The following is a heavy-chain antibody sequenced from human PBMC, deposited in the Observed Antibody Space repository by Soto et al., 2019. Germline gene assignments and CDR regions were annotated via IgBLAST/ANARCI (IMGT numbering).Heavy chain of an antibody. V-gene: IGHV4-59*01. Sequence: SETLSLTCTVSGGSISSYYWSWIRQPPGKGLEWIGYIYYSGGTNYNPSLKSRVTISVDTSKNQFSLKLSSVTAADTAVYYCARGVGYYDSSGYYSFGYWGQGTLVTVSS. CDR1: GGSISSYY. J-gene: IGHJ4*02. CDR2: IYYSGGT. D-gene: IGHD3-22*01. CDR3: ARGVGYYDSSGYYSFGY.